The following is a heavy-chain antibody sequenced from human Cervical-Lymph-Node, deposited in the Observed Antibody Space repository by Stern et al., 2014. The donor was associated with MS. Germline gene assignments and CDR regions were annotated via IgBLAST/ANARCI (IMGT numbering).Heavy chain of an antibody. D-gene: IGHD3-22*01. Sequence: QMQLVQSGAEVKKPGASVKVSCKASGYTFTSYYMHWVRQAPGQGLEWMGIINPSGGSTNYAQKFQGRDTMTRDTSTSTVYMELSSLRSEDTAVYYCAREGEKFYYDSRGYSDYWGQGTQVTVSS. CDR3: AREGEKFYYDSRGYSDY. V-gene: IGHV1-46*03. J-gene: IGHJ4*02. CDR1: GYTFTSYY. CDR2: INPSGGST.